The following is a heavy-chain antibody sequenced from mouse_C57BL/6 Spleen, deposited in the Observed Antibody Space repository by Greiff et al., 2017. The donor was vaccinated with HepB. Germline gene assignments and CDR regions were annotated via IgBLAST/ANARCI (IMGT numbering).Heavy chain of an antibody. J-gene: IGHJ4*01. CDR2: IDPETGGT. V-gene: IGHV1-15*01. CDR1: GYTFTDYE. D-gene: IGHD3-3*01. CDR3: TRRRDDYAMDY. Sequence: QVQLKQSGAELVRPGASVTLSCKASGYTFTDYEMHWVKQTPVHGLEWIGAIDPETGGTAYNQKFKGKAILTADKSSSTAYMELRSLTSEDSAVYYCTRRRDDYAMDYWGQGTSVTVSS.